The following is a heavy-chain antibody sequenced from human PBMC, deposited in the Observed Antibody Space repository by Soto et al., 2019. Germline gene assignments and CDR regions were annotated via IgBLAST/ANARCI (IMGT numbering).Heavy chain of an antibody. V-gene: IGHV3-23*01. CDR3: AKLPHYYGSGKQNGFDY. Sequence: GGSLRLSCAASGFTFSSYAMSWVRQAPGKGLEWVSAISGSGGSTYYADSVKGRFTISRDNSKNTLYLQMNSLRAEDTAVYYCAKLPHYYGSGKQNGFDYWGQGTLVTVSS. D-gene: IGHD3-10*01. CDR1: GFTFSSYA. J-gene: IGHJ4*02. CDR2: ISGSGGST.